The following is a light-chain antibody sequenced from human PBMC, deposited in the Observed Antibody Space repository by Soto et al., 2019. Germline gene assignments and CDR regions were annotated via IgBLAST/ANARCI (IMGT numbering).Light chain of an antibody. CDR1: QGIAPY. CDR3: HKYNSAPLT. V-gene: IGKV1-27*01. CDR2: ATN. Sequence: DVQMTQSPSSLSAFVGDRVTITCRASQGIAPYLAWFQQKPGKVPKLLIYATNTLQSGVPSRFSGSGSGTVFTLTISCLQPEDIGTYYCHKYNSAPLTFGGGTKVEIE. J-gene: IGKJ4*01.